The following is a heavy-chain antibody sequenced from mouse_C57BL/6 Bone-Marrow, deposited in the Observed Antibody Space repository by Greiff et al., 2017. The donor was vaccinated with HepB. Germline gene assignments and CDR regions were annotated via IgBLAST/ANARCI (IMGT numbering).Heavy chain of an antibody. D-gene: IGHD2-1*01. Sequence: QVQLQQPGAELVRPGTSVKLSCKASGYTFTSYWMHWVKQRPGQGLEWIGVIDPSDSYTNYNQKFKGKATLTVDTSSRTAYMQLSSLTSEDSAVYYCAREVIYYGNPFDYWGQGTTLTVSS. CDR3: AREVIYYGNPFDY. V-gene: IGHV1-59*01. J-gene: IGHJ2*01. CDR1: GYTFTSYW. CDR2: IDPSDSYT.